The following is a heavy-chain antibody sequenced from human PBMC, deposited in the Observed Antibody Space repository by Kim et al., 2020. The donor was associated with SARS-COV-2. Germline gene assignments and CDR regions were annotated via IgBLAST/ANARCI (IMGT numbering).Heavy chain of an antibody. D-gene: IGHD3-16*01. CDR1: GFTFSHHA. Sequence: GGSLRLSCAASGFTFSHHAMHWVRQAPGAGLEWVAVIWNDGSKAYYAASVRGRSTISRNHSKQSLYLDMNSLTAEDTAFYYCTEFKVAEGGLAPPDGFD. J-gene: IGHJ3*01. V-gene: IGHV3-33*03. CDR2: IWNDGSKA. CDR3: TEFKVAEGGLAPPDGFD.